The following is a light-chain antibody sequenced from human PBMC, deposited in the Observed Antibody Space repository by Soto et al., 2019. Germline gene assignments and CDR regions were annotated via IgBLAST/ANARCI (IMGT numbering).Light chain of an antibody. CDR1: SSNIGAGYD. CDR3: QSYDSSLSAWV. Sequence: QAVVTQPPSVSGAPGQRVTISCTGSSSNIGAGYDVHWYQQLPGTTPKLLLYGNTNRPSGVPDRFSGSKSGTSASLAITGLQAEDEADYYCQSYDSSLSAWVFGGGTKVTVL. CDR2: GNT. V-gene: IGLV1-40*01. J-gene: IGLJ3*02.